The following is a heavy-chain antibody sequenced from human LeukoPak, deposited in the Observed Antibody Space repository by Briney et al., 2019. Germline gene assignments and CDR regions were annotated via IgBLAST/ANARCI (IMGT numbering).Heavy chain of an antibody. D-gene: IGHD3-10*01. V-gene: IGHV4-39*07. Sequence: SETLSLTCTVSGGSISSSSYYWGWIRQPPGKGLEWIGSIYYSRSTYYNPSLKSRVTISVDTSKNQFSLKLSSVTAADTAVYYCARAPKLWFGFDYWGQGTLVTVSS. CDR1: GGSISSSSYY. CDR2: IYYSRST. CDR3: ARAPKLWFGFDY. J-gene: IGHJ4*02.